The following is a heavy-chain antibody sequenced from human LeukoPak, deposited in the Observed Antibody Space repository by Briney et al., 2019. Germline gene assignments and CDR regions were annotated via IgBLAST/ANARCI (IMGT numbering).Heavy chain of an antibody. D-gene: IGHD2-2*02. Sequence: GSLRLSCAASGFTFSSYSMNWVRQPPGKGLEWIGYIYYSGSTNYNPSLKSRVTISVDTSKNQFSLKLSSVTAADTAVYYCARLGPSWGAIEFFFDYWGQGTLVTVSS. CDR3: ARLGPSWGAIEFFFDY. J-gene: IGHJ4*02. CDR1: GFTFSSYS. V-gene: IGHV4-59*08. CDR2: IYYSGST.